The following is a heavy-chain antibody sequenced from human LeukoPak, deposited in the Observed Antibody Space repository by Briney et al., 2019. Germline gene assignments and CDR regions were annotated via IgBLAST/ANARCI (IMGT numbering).Heavy chain of an antibody. D-gene: IGHD1-26*01. V-gene: IGHV1-69*05. CDR3: AREGELYYALDY. J-gene: IGHJ4*02. CDR1: GGTFSSYA. Sequence: GASVKVPCKASGGTFSSYAIGWVRQAPGQGLEWMGGIIPIFGTANYAQKFQGRVTITTDESTSTAYMELSSLRSEDTAVYYCAREGELYYALDYWGQGTLVTVSS. CDR2: IIPIFGTA.